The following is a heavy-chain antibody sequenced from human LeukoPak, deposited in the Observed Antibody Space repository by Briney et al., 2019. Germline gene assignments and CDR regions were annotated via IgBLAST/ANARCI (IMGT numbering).Heavy chain of an antibody. J-gene: IGHJ3*02. Sequence: SETLSLTCTVSGGSISSSSYYWGWIRQPPGKGLEWIGSIYYSGSTYYNPSLKSRVTISVDTSKNQFSLKLSSVTAADTAVYYCAREYMVRGVIIVRAFDIWGQGTMVTVSS. CDR2: IYYSGST. CDR1: GGSISSSSYY. D-gene: IGHD3-10*01. V-gene: IGHV4-39*07. CDR3: AREYMVRGVIIVRAFDI.